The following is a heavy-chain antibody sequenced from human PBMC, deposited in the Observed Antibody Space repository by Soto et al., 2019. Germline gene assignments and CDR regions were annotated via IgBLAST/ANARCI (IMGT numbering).Heavy chain of an antibody. V-gene: IGHV3-23*01. J-gene: IGHJ4*02. D-gene: IGHD6-19*01. CDR3: ARRVAGSI. CDR2: ISSSGDDS. Sequence: PCGSLRLSSAASGFPFTRSSMNWVRQAPGKGLEWVSSISSSGDDSFYADSVKGRFTISRDSSKNMLFLQLSSLRAEDTAVYYCARRVAGSIWGQGTLVTVSS. CDR1: GFPFTRSS.